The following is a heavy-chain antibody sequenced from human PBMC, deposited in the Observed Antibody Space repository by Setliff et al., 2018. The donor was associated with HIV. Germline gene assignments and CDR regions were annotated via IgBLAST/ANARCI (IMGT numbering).Heavy chain of an antibody. D-gene: IGHD2-2*02. Sequence: GASVKVSCKASGYRFSGYGISSVRQAPGQGLEWMGWISADTGNTNFAQKFQGRVTLTTDTSTNTAYMELRSLRADDTAVYFCVRDLYDYWGQGTLVTVFS. CDR2: ISADTGNT. J-gene: IGHJ4*02. CDR1: GYRFSGYG. V-gene: IGHV1-18*01. CDR3: VRDLYDY.